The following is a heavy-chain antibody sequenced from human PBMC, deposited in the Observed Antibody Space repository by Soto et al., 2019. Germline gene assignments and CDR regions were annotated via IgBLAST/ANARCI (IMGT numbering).Heavy chain of an antibody. Sequence: TVSGGSISSGGYYWSWIRQHPGKGLEWIGYIYYSGSTYYNPSLKSRVTISVDTSKNQFSLKLSPVTAADTAVYYCARGGCGSSTSCYFLVYYGMDVWGQGTAVTVSS. J-gene: IGHJ6*02. V-gene: IGHV4-31*03. CDR2: IYYSGST. CDR3: ARGGCGSSTSCYFLVYYGMDV. D-gene: IGHD2-2*01. CDR1: GGSISSGGYY.